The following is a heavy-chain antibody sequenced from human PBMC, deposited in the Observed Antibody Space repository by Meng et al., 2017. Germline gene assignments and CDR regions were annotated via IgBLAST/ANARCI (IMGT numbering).Heavy chain of an antibody. V-gene: IGHV3-33*01. D-gene: IGHD6-19*01. CDR2: IWYDGSNK. J-gene: IGHJ4*02. CDR3: ARDQSSGWPFDY. Sequence: GQRGESGGGVVQPGRSLILSGAASGFTFSSYGMHWVRQAPGKGLEWVAVIWYDGSNKYYADSVKGRFTISRDNSKNTLYLQMNSLRAEDTAVYYCARDQSSGWPFDYWGQGTLVTVSS. CDR1: GFTFSSYG.